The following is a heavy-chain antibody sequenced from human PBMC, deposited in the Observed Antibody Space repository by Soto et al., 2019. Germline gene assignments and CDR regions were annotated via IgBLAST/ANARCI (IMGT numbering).Heavy chain of an antibody. D-gene: IGHD3-22*01. CDR1: GFSFSDYY. J-gene: IGHJ3*02. CDR2: ISTSGSYR. V-gene: IGHV3-11*06. CDR3: ARGYHYYDSSGYDKWDAFDI. Sequence: GGSLRLSCAASGFSFSDYYMMWVRQAPGKGLEWVSDISTSGSYRNYADSVKGRFTVSRDNAKNSLYLQMNSLRAEDTAVYYCARGYHYYDSSGYDKWDAFDIWGQGTMVTVSS.